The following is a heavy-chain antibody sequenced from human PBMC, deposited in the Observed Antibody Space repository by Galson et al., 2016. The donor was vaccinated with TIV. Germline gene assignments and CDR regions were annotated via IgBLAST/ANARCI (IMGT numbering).Heavy chain of an antibody. V-gene: IGHV4-30-4*08. CDR3: AREIHHHGSGSYFIDH. CDR2: IYYSGST. CDR1: GGSISSGDYY. Sequence: TLSLTCTVSGGSISSGDYYWSWIRQPPGRGLEWIGYIYYSGSTYYNPSLKSRVTISVDTSKNQFSLKLSSVTAADTAVYYCAREIHHHGSGSYFIDHWGQGTLVTVPS. D-gene: IGHD3-10*01. J-gene: IGHJ4*02.